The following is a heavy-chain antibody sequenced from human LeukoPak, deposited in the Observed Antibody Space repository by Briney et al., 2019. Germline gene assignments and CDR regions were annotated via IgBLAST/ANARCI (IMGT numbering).Heavy chain of an antibody. V-gene: IGHV1-2*02. CDR1: GYDFNGYY. D-gene: IGHD3-10*01. J-gene: IGHJ6*03. CDR3: AAGFQYGSWGGPGFHYLDP. CDR2: VNPRNGGT. Sequence: GASVKVSCKASGYDFNGYYVHWVRQAPGHGFEWMGWVNPRNGGTHYAQNFQGRVTITGDTSITTAYMELGCLITDDTAVYYCAAGFQYGSWGGPGFHYLDPWGKGTPVTVSS.